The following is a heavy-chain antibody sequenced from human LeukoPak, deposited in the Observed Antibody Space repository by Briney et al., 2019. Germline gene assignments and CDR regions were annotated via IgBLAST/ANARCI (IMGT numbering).Heavy chain of an antibody. V-gene: IGHV4-59*01. CDR1: GCSISTYY. CDR3: ARGGGYASPIGY. CDR2: IYHSGST. D-gene: IGHD5-12*01. Sequence: SETLSLTCTPSGCSISTYYWSWIRQPPGKGLEWVGYIYHSGSTNYNPSLKIRVTISVDTSHNQFSQKLSSVTAADTAVYYCARGGGYASPIGYWGQGALVTVSS. J-gene: IGHJ4*02.